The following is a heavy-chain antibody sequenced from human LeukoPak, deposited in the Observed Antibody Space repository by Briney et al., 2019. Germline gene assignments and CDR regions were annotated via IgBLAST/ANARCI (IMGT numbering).Heavy chain of an antibody. CDR1: GGSISSSSYY. V-gene: IGHV4-39*07. CDR3: AIDGGGRPYYFDY. Sequence: PSETLSLTCTVSGGSISSSSYYWGWIRQPPGKGLEWIGSIYYSGSTYYNPSLKSRVTISVDTSKNQFSLKLSSVTAADTAVYYCAIDGGGRPYYFDYWGQGTLVTVSS. J-gene: IGHJ4*02. D-gene: IGHD3-16*01. CDR2: IYYSGST.